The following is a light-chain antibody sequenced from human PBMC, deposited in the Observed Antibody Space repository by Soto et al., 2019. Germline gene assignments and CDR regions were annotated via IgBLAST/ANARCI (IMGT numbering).Light chain of an antibody. CDR3: QQFGSSRT. J-gene: IGKJ1*01. Sequence: EIVLTQSPGTLSLSPGERATLSCRASQSVRISNLAWYQQKPGQAPRLLIYGASSRATGIPDRFSGSGSGTDFPLSISRLEDEDFAVYYCQQFGSSRTFGQGTRVEVK. CDR2: GAS. V-gene: IGKV3-20*01. CDR1: QSVRISN.